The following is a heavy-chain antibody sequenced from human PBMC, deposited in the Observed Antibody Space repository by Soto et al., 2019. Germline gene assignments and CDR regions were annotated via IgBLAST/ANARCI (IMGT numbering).Heavy chain of an antibody. V-gene: IGHV4-31*03. J-gene: IGHJ4*02. CDR2: IYYTGNT. Sequence: QVQLPASGPGLVKLSQTLSLTCTVSGGSIRRSGTGFYSAWIRQLPGKGLEGIGYIYYTGNTYYNPSIKRRPTISIDTAANQFSLKPSSALASDTSVYFCTSGPDAYKARYWGQGTLVTVSS. CDR3: TSGPDAYKARY. CDR1: GGSIRRSGTGFY. D-gene: IGHD1-1*01.